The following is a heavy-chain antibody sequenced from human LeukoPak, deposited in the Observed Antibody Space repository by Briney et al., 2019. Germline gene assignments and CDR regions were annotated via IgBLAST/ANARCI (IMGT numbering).Heavy chain of an antibody. D-gene: IGHD2-15*01. Sequence: GGSLRLSCAASGFTFSSYAMSWVRQAPGKGLEWVSAISGSGGSTYYADSVKGRFTISRDNAKNSLYLQMNSLRAEDTAVYYCARVGYCSGGSCYAKSNYYGMDVWGKGTTVTVSS. CDR3: ARVGYCSGGSCYAKSNYYGMDV. CDR1: GFTFSSYA. J-gene: IGHJ6*04. CDR2: ISGSGGST. V-gene: IGHV3-23*01.